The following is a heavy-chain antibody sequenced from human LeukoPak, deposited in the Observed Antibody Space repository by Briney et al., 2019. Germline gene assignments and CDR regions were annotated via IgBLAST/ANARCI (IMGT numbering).Heavy chain of an antibody. Sequence: GGSLRLSCAASGLTVSSKYLTWVRQAPGKGLEWFSLIYASGSTDYADSVKGRFTISRDISKNTMYLQMNSLRAEDTAVYYWVSYEQQLSDWYFDLWGRGTLVTVSS. J-gene: IGHJ2*01. V-gene: IGHV3-53*01. D-gene: IGHD6-13*01. CDR2: IYASGST. CDR1: GLTVSSKY. CDR3: VSYEQQLSDWYFDL.